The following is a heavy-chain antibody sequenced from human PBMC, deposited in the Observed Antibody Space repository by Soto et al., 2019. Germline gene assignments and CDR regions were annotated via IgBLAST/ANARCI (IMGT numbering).Heavy chain of an antibody. D-gene: IGHD3-22*01. CDR1: VYSFTSYG. CDR3: AREGYYRSGYEY. J-gene: IGHJ4*02. CDR2: ISAYNGNT. Sequence: XSVKVSCKASVYSFTSYGISWVRQAPGQGLEWMGWISAYNGNTNYAQKLQGRVTMTTDTSTSTAYMELRSLRSDDTAVYYCAREGYYRSGYEYWGQGTLVTAPQ. V-gene: IGHV1-18*01.